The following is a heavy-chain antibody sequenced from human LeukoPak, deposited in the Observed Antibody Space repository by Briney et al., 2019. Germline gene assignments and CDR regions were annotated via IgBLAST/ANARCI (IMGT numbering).Heavy chain of an antibody. D-gene: IGHD6-19*01. CDR2: ISSSGSTI. Sequence: PGGSLRLSCAASGFTFSAYSMNWLRQAPGKGLEWVSYISSSGSTIYYADSVKGRFTISRDNAKNSLYLQMNSLRAEDTAVYYCARDPYSSGWYGDYWGQGTLVTVSS. CDR1: GFTFSAYS. V-gene: IGHV3-48*04. J-gene: IGHJ4*02. CDR3: ARDPYSSGWYGDY.